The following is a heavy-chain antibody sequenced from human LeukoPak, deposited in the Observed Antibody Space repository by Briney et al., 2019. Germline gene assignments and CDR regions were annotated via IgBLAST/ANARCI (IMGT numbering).Heavy chain of an antibody. Sequence: ASVKVSCKASGYTFTDFDIYWVRQAAGQGLEYVGRMTPNTGKIGFAQKFQGRVTITRDTSINTVYMEPSSLKSDDTAVYYCARASIDYWTGYYRRDWFEPWGQGTLVTVSS. CDR3: ARASIDYWTGYYRRDWFEP. D-gene: IGHD3/OR15-3a*01. CDR1: GYTFTDFD. V-gene: IGHV1-8*03. J-gene: IGHJ5*02. CDR2: MTPNTGKI.